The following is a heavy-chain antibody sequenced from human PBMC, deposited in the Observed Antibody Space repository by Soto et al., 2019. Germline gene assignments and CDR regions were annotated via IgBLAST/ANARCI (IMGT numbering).Heavy chain of an antibody. CDR1: GITYNTYA. D-gene: IGHD5-12*01. J-gene: IGHJ4*02. V-gene: IGHV1-3*01. Sequence: QVQLVQSGAEMKKPGASVKLSCKASGITYNTYAIHWVRQAPGQGLEWMGWINAGNGDTRYSQNFQGRVTLTRDTSASTVCMGMDSLKFEDTGVYYCARAISGYVTWGQGTLVTVSS. CDR3: ARAISGYVT. CDR2: INAGNGDT.